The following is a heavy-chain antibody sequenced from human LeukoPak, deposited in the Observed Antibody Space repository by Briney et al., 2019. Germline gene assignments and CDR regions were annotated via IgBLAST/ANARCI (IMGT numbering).Heavy chain of an antibody. CDR1: GFTFSSYA. CDR3: AKVSSGSYLSYFDY. V-gene: IGHV3-23*01. CDR2: ISGSGGST. Sequence: GGSLRLSCAASGFTFSSYAMSWVRQAPGKGLEWVSAISGSGGSTYYADSVKGRFTISRDNSKNTLYLQMNSLRAEDSAVYYCAKVSSGSYLSYFDYWGQGTLVTVSS. J-gene: IGHJ4*02. D-gene: IGHD3-10*01.